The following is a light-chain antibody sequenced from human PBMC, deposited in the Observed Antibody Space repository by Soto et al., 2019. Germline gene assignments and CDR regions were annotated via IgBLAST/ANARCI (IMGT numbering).Light chain of an antibody. Sequence: DIQLTQSPSFLSASVGDRVTITCRASQGISSYLAWYQQKPGKAPKLLLSAASTLQSGVPSRFSGSGSGTEFTLTLSSLQPEDFATYYCQQLNNYPRTFGQGTKVDI. CDR3: QQLNNYPRT. CDR2: AAS. V-gene: IGKV1-9*01. CDR1: QGISSY. J-gene: IGKJ1*01.